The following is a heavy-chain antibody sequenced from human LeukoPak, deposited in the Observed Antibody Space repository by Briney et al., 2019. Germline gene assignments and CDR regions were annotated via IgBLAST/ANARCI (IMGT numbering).Heavy chain of an antibody. CDR3: ARAQGVGATENLDY. Sequence: SETLSLTCTVSGGSISSSSYYWGWIRQPPGKGLEWIGSIYYSGSTYYNPSLKSRVTISVDTSKNQFSLKLSSVTAADTAVYYCARAQGVGATENLDYWGQGTLVTVSS. J-gene: IGHJ4*02. CDR1: GGSISSSSYY. D-gene: IGHD1-26*01. V-gene: IGHV4-39*07. CDR2: IYYSGST.